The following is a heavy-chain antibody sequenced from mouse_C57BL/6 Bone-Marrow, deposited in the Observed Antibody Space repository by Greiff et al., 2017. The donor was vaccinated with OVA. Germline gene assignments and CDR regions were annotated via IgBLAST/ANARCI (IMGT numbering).Heavy chain of an antibody. Sequence: VQVVESGAELARPGASVKLSCKASGYTFTSYGISWVKQRTGQGLEWIGEIYPRSGNTYYNEKFKGKATLTADKSSSTAYMELRSLTSEDSAVYFCARCGGRDFDYWGQGTTLTVSS. CDR1: GYTFTSYG. V-gene: IGHV1-81*01. J-gene: IGHJ2*01. D-gene: IGHD3-3*01. CDR3: ARCGGRDFDY. CDR2: IYPRSGNT.